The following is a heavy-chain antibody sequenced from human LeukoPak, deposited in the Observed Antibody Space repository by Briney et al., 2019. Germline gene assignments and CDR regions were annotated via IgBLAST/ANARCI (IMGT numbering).Heavy chain of an antibody. CDR1: GFSFSSYG. V-gene: IGHV3-23*01. CDR2: ISGSGGST. D-gene: IGHD3-10*01. J-gene: IGHJ4*02. Sequence: PGGSLRLSCAASGFSFSSYGMSWVRQAPGKGLEWVSAISGSGGSTYYADSVKGRFTISRDNSKNTLYLQMNSLRAEDTAVYYCAKCRLVRGVLDYWGQGTLVTVSS. CDR3: AKCRLVRGVLDY.